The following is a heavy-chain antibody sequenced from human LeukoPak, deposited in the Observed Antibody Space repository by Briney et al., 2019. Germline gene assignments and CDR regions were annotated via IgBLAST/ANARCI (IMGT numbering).Heavy chain of an antibody. V-gene: IGHV3-21*01. D-gene: IGHD1-1*01. J-gene: IGHJ4*02. CDR2: ISSSSYI. CDR1: GFTFSGYG. CDR3: ARAGTTGFDY. Sequence: GGSLRLSCTASGFTFSGYGMNWVRQAPGKGLEWVSSISSSSYIYYADSVKGRFTISRDNAKNSLYLQMNSLRAEDTAVYYCARAGTTGFDYWGQGTLVTVSS.